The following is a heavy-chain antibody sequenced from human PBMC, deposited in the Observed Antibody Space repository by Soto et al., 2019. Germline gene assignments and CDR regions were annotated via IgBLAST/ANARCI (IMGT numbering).Heavy chain of an antibody. J-gene: IGHJ4*02. CDR2: IGSNGGSS. CDR1: GFTFSSHV. V-gene: IGHV3-64D*06. D-gene: IGHD2-21*01. Sequence: GVSLRLSWSGAGFTFSSHVMHWVRQAPGKGLEYVSAIGSNGGSSYYADSVKGRFTISRDNSKNTVYLQMNSLRSEDTAVYYCVKELFVGPHDDYWGQGTLVTVSS. CDR3: VKELFVGPHDDY.